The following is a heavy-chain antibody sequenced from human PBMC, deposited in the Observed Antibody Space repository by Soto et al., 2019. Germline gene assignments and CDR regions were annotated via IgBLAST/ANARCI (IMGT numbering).Heavy chain of an antibody. J-gene: IGHJ4*02. CDR3: ARDWGGPTRTRTVAPDN. V-gene: IGHV3-23*01. D-gene: IGHD2-21*01. Sequence: GGSLRLSCAASGFSFRKYAMSWVRQAPGKGLEWVSSVQDGGDGEYYADSVKGRFTISRDNSKNTLHLQMNSLRADDTAVYYCARDWGGPTRTRTVAPDNWGQGTLVTVSS. CDR2: VQDGGDGE. CDR1: GFSFRKYA.